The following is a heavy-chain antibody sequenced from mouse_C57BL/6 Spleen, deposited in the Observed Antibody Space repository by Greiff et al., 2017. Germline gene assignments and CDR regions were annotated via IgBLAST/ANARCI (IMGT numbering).Heavy chain of an antibody. J-gene: IGHJ4*01. CDR3: AREVETAQALYAMDY. CDR2: ISYDGSN. Sequence: EVQLVESGPGLVKPSQSLSLTCSVTGYSITSGYYWNWIRQFPGNKLEWMGYISYDGSNNYNPSLKNRISITRDTSKNQFFLKLNSVTTEDTATYYCAREVETAQALYAMDYWGQGTSVTVSS. V-gene: IGHV3-6*01. D-gene: IGHD3-2*02. CDR1: GYSITSGYY.